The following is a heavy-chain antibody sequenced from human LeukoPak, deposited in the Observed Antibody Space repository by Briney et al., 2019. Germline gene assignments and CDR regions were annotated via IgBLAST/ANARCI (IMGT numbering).Heavy chain of an antibody. D-gene: IGHD6-13*01. CDR2: ISWDGGRK. CDR1: GFTFDDYT. J-gene: IGHJ4*02. CDR3: AKDVGAATDPYHFDY. Sequence: GRCLRLSCAVSGFTFDDYTMHWVRLGPGRGLGWVSLISWDGGRKHYADSVQGRFTISRDNSKNSLYLQMNSLRSEDTALYYCAKDVGAATDPYHFDYWGQGTLVTVSS. V-gene: IGHV3-43*01.